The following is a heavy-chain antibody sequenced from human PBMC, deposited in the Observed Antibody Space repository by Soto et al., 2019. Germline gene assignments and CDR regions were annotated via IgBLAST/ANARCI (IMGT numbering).Heavy chain of an antibody. CDR3: AREDV. Sequence: QVQLQESGPGLVKPSETLSLTCTVSGGSVSSGSYYWSWIRQPPGKGLEWIGYIYYSGSTNYNASLMSRVPISVDTSKNQFSLKLSSVTAADTAVYYCAREDVWGQGTTVTVSS. CDR2: IYYSGST. J-gene: IGHJ6*02. CDR1: GGSVSSGSYY. V-gene: IGHV4-61*01.